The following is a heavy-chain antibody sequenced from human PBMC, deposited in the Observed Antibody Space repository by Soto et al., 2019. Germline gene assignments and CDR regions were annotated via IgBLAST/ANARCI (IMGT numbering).Heavy chain of an antibody. V-gene: IGHV3-48*02. CDR3: ARDLAHYDYVWGSYGVYFDY. D-gene: IGHD3-16*01. CDR2: ISSSSSTI. CDR1: GFTFSSYS. Sequence: EVQLVESGGGLVQPGGSLRLSCAASGFTFSSYSMNWVRQAPGKGLEWVSYISSSSSTIYYADSVKGRFTISRDNAKNSRYLQMNSLRDEDTAVYYGARDLAHYDYVWGSYGVYFDYWGQGTLVTVSS. J-gene: IGHJ4*02.